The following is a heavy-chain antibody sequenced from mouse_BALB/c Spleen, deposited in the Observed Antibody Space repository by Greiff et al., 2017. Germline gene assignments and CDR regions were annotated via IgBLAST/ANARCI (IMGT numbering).Heavy chain of an antibody. CDR3: AKHNYGSRGSYAMDY. D-gene: IGHD1-1*01. CDR2: IWGGGST. CDR1: GFSLTDYG. V-gene: IGHV2-6-5*01. J-gene: IGHJ4*01. Sequence: VMLVESGPGLVAPSQSLSITCTVSGFSLTDYGVSWIRQPPGKGLEWLGVIWGGGSTYYNSALKSRLSISKDNSKSQVFLKMNSLQTDDTAMYYCAKHNYGSRGSYAMDYWGQGTAGTVAS.